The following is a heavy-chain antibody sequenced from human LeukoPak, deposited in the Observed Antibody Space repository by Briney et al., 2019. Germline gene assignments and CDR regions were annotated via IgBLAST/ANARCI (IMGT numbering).Heavy chain of an antibody. CDR1: GGSFSGYY. CDR3: ARANDILTGYYSGGFDY. D-gene: IGHD3-9*01. V-gene: IGHV4-34*01. CDR2: INHSGST. J-gene: IGHJ4*02. Sequence: SETLSLTCAVYGGSFSGYYWSWIRQPPGKGLEWIGEINHSGSTNYNPSLKSRVTISVDTSKNQFSLKLSSVTAADTAVYYCARANDILTGYYSGGFDYWGQGTLVTVSS.